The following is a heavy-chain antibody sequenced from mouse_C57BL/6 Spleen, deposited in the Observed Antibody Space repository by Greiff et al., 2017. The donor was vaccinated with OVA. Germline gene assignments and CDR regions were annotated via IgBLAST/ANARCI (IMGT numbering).Heavy chain of an antibody. J-gene: IGHJ4*01. D-gene: IGHD3-3*01. CDR3: AREGRYYARDY. CDR2: IYPGSGNT. Sequence: VKLQESGPELVKPGASVKISCKASGYSFTSYYIHWVKQRPGQGLEWIGWIYPGSGNTKYNEKFKGKATLTADTSSSTAYMQLSSLTSEDSAVYYCAREGRYYARDYWGQGTSGTVSS. V-gene: IGHV1-66*01. CDR1: GYSFTSYY.